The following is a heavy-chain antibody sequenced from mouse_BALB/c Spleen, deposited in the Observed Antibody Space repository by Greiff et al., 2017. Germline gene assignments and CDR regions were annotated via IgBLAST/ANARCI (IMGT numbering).Heavy chain of an antibody. D-gene: IGHD1-1*01. CDR1: GFAFSSYD. J-gene: IGHJ3*01. CDR3: ARCGSSYPPWFAY. Sequence: EVHLVESGGGLVKPGGSLKLSCAASGFAFSSYDMSWVRQTPEKRLEWVAYISSGGGSTYYPDTVKGRFTISRDNAKNTLYLQMSSLKSEDTAMYYCARCGSSYPPWFAYWGQGTLVTVSA. CDR2: ISSGGGST. V-gene: IGHV5-12-1*01.